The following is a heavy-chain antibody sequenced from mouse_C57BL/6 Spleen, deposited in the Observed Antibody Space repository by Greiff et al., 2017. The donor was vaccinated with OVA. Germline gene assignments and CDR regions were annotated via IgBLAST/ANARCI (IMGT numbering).Heavy chain of an antibody. V-gene: IGHV1-69*01. CDR3: ARMVRYYFDY. D-gene: IGHD2-3*01. J-gene: IGHJ2*01. CDR1: GYTFTSYW. CDR2: IDPSDSYT. Sequence: QVQLQQPGAELVMPGASVKLSCKASGYTFTSYWMHWVKQRPGQGLEWIGEIDPSDSYTNYNQKFKGKSTLTVDKSSSTAYMQLSSLTSEDSAVYYCARMVRYYFDYWGKGTTLTVSS.